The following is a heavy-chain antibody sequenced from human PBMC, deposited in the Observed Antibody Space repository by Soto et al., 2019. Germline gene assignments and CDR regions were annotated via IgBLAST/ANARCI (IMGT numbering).Heavy chain of an antibody. J-gene: IGHJ6*02. CDR2: TYYRSKWYN. V-gene: IGHV6-1*01. D-gene: IGHD1-26*01. CDR3: ARDLPIIVGDTSYYSYGMDV. CDR1: GDSVSSNSAA. Sequence: SQTLSLTCAISGDSVSSNSAAWNWIRQSPSRGLEWLGRTYYRSKWYNDYAVSVKSRITINPDTSKNQFSLQLNSVTPEDTAVYYCARDLPIIVGDTSYYSYGMDVWGQGTTVTVS.